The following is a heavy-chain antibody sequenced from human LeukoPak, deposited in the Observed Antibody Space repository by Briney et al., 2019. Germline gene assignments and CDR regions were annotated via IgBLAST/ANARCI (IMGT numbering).Heavy chain of an antibody. V-gene: IGHV3-53*01. Sequence: GGSLRHSCVASGFTVSSNYMSGVRQAPGKGLEWVSVIYSGGSTYCGDSVKGRFTISRDNSKNTLYLQMNSLRAEDTAVYYCASGSGSYRTPYYYMDVGGTGTTVTVSS. D-gene: IGHD3-10*01. J-gene: IGHJ6*03. CDR3: ASGSGSYRTPYYYMDV. CDR2: IYSGGST. CDR1: GFTVSSNY.